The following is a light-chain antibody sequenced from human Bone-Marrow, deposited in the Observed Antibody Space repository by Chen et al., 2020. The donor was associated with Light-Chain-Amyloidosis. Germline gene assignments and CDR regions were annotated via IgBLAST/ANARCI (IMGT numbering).Light chain of an antibody. CDR3: QVWDRSSDRPV. CDR1: NIGSTS. CDR2: DDS. J-gene: IGLJ3*02. Sequence: SYVLTHPSSVSVSPVQTATIACGRNNIGSTSVHWYQQTPGQAPLLVVYDDSDRPSGIPERLSGSNSGNTATLTISRVEAGDEADYYCQVWDRSSDRPVFGGGTKLTVL. V-gene: IGLV3-21*02.